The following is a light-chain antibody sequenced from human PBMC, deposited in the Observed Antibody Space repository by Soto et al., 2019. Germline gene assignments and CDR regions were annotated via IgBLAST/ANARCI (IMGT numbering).Light chain of an antibody. CDR1: QHISSY. Sequence: SLGGSVIDRITITCRASQHISSYLNWYQQKPGKAPKLLIYEASTLQSGVPSRFICSGTGRHITLIFGIGIPDDFLSRSMRLPAQPSSAFRQGTKVDIK. J-gene: IGKJ1*01. CDR2: EAS. V-gene: IGKV1-39*01. CDR3: RLPAQPSSA.